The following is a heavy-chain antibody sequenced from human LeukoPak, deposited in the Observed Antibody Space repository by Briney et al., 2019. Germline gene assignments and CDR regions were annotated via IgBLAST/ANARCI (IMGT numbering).Heavy chain of an antibody. J-gene: IGHJ4*02. Sequence: PGGSLRLSCAASGFIVSSNYMTWVRQAPGKGLEWVSVIYSGGTTYYADSVKGRFTISRDNSKNTLYLQMNSLRAEDTAVYYCARDQYYGSGSYPDYWGQGTLVTVSS. CDR3: ARDQYYGSGSYPDY. CDR1: GFIVSSNY. V-gene: IGHV3-53*01. CDR2: IYSGGTT. D-gene: IGHD3-10*01.